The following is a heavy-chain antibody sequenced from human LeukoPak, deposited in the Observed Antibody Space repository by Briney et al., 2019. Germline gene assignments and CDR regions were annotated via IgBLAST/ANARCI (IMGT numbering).Heavy chain of an antibody. J-gene: IGHJ4*02. CDR2: ITSDGSNI. CDR3: ARGGHSSFDY. Sequence: GGSLRLSCAASGFTFSNFWLHWVRQAPGKGREWVSRITSDGSNINYADSVQGRFTISRDNAKNTLYLQMNSLRAEDTAVYYCARGGHSSFDYWGQGALVTVSS. CDR1: GFTFSNFW. D-gene: IGHD3-16*01. V-gene: IGHV3-74*01.